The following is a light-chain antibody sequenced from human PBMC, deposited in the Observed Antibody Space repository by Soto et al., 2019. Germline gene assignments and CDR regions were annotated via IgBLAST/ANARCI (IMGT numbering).Light chain of an antibody. CDR1: SSNIGAGYD. CDR2: NSI. V-gene: IGLV1-40*01. Sequence: QSVLTQPHSVSGAPGQRVTISCTGSSSNIGAGYDVQWYQQLPGTAPKLLISNSINRPSGVPDRFSGSRADTSASLAITGIQADDEAFYYCQSYDRSLSGLVFGGGTKLTVL. CDR3: QSYDRSLSGLV. J-gene: IGLJ3*02.